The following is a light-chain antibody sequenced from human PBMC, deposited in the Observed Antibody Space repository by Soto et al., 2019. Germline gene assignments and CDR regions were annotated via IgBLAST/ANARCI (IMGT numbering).Light chain of an antibody. J-gene: IGKJ1*01. V-gene: IGKV1-6*01. Sequence: AIQMTQSPSSLSASVGDRVAISCRASQDIRNTLAWYQQKPGEAPKLLIFAASNLQSGVPSRFSGSGSVTDFTLAITGLKPEDFATYYCLQYYNFSWTFGQGTKVDI. CDR2: AAS. CDR3: LQYYNFSWT. CDR1: QDIRNT.